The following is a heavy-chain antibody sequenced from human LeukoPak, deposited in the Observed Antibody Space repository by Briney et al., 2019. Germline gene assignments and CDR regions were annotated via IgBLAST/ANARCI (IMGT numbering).Heavy chain of an antibody. V-gene: IGHV4-34*01. CDR2: INHSGST. CDR3: ARGSLWSGYYGY. D-gene: IGHD3-3*01. J-gene: IGHJ4*02. Sequence: PSETLSLTCAVYGGSFSGYYWSWIRQPPGKGLEWIGEINHSGSTNYNPSLKSRVTISVDTSKNQFSLKLSSVTAADTAVYYCARGSLWSGYYGYWGQGTLVTVSS. CDR1: GGSFSGYY.